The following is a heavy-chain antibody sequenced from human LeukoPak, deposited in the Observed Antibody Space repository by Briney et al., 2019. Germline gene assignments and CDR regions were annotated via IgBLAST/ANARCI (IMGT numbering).Heavy chain of an antibody. Sequence: GGSLRLSCAASGFTFSTYGMHWARQAPGKGLEWVAVIWYDGSNKYSADSVKGRFTISRDNSKNTLYLQMNSLRAEDTAMYYCARDGGTVTTAALDYWGRGTLVTVSS. D-gene: IGHD4-17*01. CDR2: IWYDGSNK. V-gene: IGHV3-33*01. J-gene: IGHJ4*02. CDR3: ARDGGTVTTAALDY. CDR1: GFTFSTYG.